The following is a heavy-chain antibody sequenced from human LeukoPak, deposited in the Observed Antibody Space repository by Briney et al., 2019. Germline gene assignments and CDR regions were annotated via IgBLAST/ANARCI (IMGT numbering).Heavy chain of an antibody. Sequence: SETLSLTCAVYGGSFSGYYRSWIRQPPGKGLEWIGEINHSGSTNYNPSLKSRVTISVDTSKNQFSLKLSSVTAADTAVYYCASQPQSSGNWFDPWGQGTLVTVSS. CDR2: INHSGST. CDR1: GGSFSGYY. J-gene: IGHJ5*02. D-gene: IGHD3-10*01. V-gene: IGHV4-34*01. CDR3: ASQPQSSGNWFDP.